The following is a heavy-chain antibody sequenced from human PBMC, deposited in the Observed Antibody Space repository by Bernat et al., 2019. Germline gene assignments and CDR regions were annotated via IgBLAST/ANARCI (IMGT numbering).Heavy chain of an antibody. J-gene: IGHJ4*02. D-gene: IGHD4-17*01. V-gene: IGHV4-39*07. CDR1: GGSISSSSYY. CDR2: IYTSGST. Sequence: QLQLQESGPGLVKPSETLSLTCTVSGGSISSSSYYWGWIRQPPGKGLEWIGSIYTSGSTNYNPSLKSRVTMSVDTSKNQFSLKLSSVTAADTAVYYCATTVTTPNGAGNFDYWGQGTLVTVSS. CDR3: ATTVTTPNGAGNFDY.